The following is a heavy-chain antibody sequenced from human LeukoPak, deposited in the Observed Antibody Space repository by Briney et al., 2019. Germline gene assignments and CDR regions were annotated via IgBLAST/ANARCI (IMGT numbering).Heavy chain of an antibody. J-gene: IGHJ4*02. CDR1: GFNFNSFA. CDR3: AKSLGVGGYARYRGFDQ. Sequence: GGSLRLSCAASGFNFNSFAMNWVRQAPGKGLEWVSSISGSDGTSLYADFVKGRFTISRDNSKNTLYLQMNSLRAEDTAAYYCAKSLGVGGYARYRGFDQWGQGTLVVVSS. V-gene: IGHV3-23*01. D-gene: IGHD3-16*02. CDR2: ISGSDGTS.